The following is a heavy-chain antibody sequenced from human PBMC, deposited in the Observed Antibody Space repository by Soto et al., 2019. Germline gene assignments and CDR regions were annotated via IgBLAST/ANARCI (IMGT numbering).Heavy chain of an antibody. Sequence: QVQLQESGPGLVKPSQTLSLTCTVSGGSISSGGYFWSWVCQHPGKGLEWIGNIYYSGRTYYNPSPKSRVTISVDTSKNQFSLKLSSVTAADTAVYYCARFAREENPKVGSWYYFDYWGQGTRVTVSS. CDR3: ARFAREENPKVGSWYYFDY. D-gene: IGHD6-13*01. CDR1: GGSISSGGYF. CDR2: IYYSGRT. V-gene: IGHV4-31*03. J-gene: IGHJ4*02.